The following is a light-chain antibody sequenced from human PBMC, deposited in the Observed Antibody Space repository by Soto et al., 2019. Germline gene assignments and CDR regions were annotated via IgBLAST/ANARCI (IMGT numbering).Light chain of an antibody. Sequence: QSALTQPASVSGSPGQSITISCTGTSSDVGSYNLVSWYQQHPGKAPKLMIYEVSKRPSGVSNRLSGSKSGNTASLTISGLQAGDEADYYCCSYAGSSTYVVFGGGTKVTVL. CDR3: CSYAGSSTYVV. V-gene: IGLV2-23*02. J-gene: IGLJ2*01. CDR2: EVS. CDR1: SSDVGSYNL.